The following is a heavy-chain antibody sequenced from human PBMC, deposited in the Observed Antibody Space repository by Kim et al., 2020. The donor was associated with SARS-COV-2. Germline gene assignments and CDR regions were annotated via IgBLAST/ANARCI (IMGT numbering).Heavy chain of an antibody. CDR3: AEDVAAGIADALDL. Sequence: GGSLRLSCAASGFTFNSSAMNWVRQAPGKGLEWISTITNSGGNTHAADFKKGRITIAKDNSKNTLHQENSSLSAEETAYYYGAEDVAAGIADALDLLGQG. CDR2: ITNSGGNT. J-gene: IGHJ3*01. CDR1: GFTFNSSA. V-gene: IGHV3-23*01. D-gene: IGHD6-13*01.